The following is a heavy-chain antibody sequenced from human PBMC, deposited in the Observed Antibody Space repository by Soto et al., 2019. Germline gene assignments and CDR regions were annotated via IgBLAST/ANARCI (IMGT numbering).Heavy chain of an antibody. D-gene: IGHD2-15*01. CDR3: ARESDEIALDP. CDR1: GYTFTGYY. Sequence: GASVKVSCKASGYTFTGYYMHWVRQAPGQGLEWMGWINPNSGGANYAQKFQGWVTMTRDTSISTAYMELSRLRSDDTVVYYCARESDEIALDPWGQGTLVTVSS. J-gene: IGHJ5*02. CDR2: INPNSGGA. V-gene: IGHV1-2*04.